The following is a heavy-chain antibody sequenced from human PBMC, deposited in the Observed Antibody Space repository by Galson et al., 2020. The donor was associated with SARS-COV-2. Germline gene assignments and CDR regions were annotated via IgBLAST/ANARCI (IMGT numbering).Heavy chain of an antibody. V-gene: IGHV3-23*01. CDR2: ISGSGNTP. Sequence: GESLKISCEASGFTFSTYAMAWVRQPPGMGLEWVSSISGSGNTPYYADSVKGRFTISRDNSKSTLYLQMNSLRADDTAVYYCARDHSSRYYFDSWGQGSLVTVSS. CDR1: GFTFSTYA. CDR3: ARDHSSRYYFDS. D-gene: IGHD2-15*01. J-gene: IGHJ4*02.